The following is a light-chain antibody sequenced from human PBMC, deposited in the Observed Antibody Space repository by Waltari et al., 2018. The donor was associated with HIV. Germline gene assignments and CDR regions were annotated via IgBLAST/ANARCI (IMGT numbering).Light chain of an antibody. CDR2: STN. J-gene: IGLJ3*02. Sequence: QSVLTQPPSASGTPGQRVTISCSVTSSNIGSHTIAWYQQLPGASPTLLIYSTNQRPSGVPDRVSGSKSGTSASLAISGLQSEDEADYFCATWDDSLNGHVFGGGTKLTV. CDR1: SSNIGSHT. CDR3: ATWDDSLNGHV. V-gene: IGLV1-44*01.